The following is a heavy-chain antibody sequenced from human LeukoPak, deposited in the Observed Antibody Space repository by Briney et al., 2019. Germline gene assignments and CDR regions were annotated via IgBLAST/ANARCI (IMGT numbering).Heavy chain of an antibody. Sequence: GASVKVSCKASGYTFTSHAMHWVRQAPGQRLEWMGWINAGNGNTKYPQKFQGRVTITRDTSASTAYMELSSLRSEDTAVYYCARDTVGSYLRGMDVWGQGTTVTVSS. V-gene: IGHV1-3*01. D-gene: IGHD3-10*01. CDR3: ARDTVGSYLRGMDV. J-gene: IGHJ6*02. CDR2: INAGNGNT. CDR1: GYTFTSHA.